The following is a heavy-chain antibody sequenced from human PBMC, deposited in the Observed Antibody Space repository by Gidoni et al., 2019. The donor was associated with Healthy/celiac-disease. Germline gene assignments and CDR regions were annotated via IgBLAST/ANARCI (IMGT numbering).Heavy chain of an antibody. CDR3: ARFRTTGTRGAFDI. D-gene: IGHD4-17*01. Sequence: QVQLQESGPGLVKPSEPLSLTCTVAGGSISSYYWCWIRQPPGKGLEWIGYIYYSASTNYHPSLKSRVTISEDTSKNQFSLKLSSVTAADTDVYYCARFRTTGTRGAFDIWGQGTMVTVSS. J-gene: IGHJ3*02. CDR1: GGSISSYY. V-gene: IGHV4-59*01. CDR2: IYYSAST.